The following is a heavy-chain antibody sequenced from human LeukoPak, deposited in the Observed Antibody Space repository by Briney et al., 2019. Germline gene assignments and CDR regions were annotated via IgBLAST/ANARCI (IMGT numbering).Heavy chain of an antibody. V-gene: IGHV1-2*02. CDR2: IDPDTGGT. CDR3: VRGVYGGDV. D-gene: IGHD5/OR15-5a*01. CDR1: GYIFITHY. J-gene: IGHJ6*04. Sequence: ASEKVSCKASGYIFITHYIHWVRQAPGQGLEWVGWIDPDTGGTNYAQKFQGRVTLTRDTSISTAYMELSRLRSDDTAVYFCVRGVYGGDVWGKGTSVTISS.